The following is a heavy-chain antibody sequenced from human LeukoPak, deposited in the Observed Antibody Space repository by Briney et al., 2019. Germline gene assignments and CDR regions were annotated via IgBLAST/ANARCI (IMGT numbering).Heavy chain of an antibody. CDR3: AKWGDYDVLTGYYVSDY. Sequence: PGASLRLSCAASGFTFSNYAMSWVRQAPGKGLEWVSAITGSGGNIYYADSVQGRSTISRDNSKNTVFLQMNSLRAEDTAVYYCAKWGDYDVLTGYYVSDYWGQGTLVTVSS. D-gene: IGHD3-9*01. CDR2: ITGSGGNI. J-gene: IGHJ4*02. V-gene: IGHV3-23*01. CDR1: GFTFSNYA.